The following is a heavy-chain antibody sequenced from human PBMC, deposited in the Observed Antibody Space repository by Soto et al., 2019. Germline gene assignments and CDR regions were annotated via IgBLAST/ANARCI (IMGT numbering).Heavy chain of an antibody. CDR2: ISAGNGNT. J-gene: IGHJ2*01. CDR3: ARAPSWWYFDL. V-gene: IGHV1-3*05. CDR1: GYTFTSYA. Sequence: QVQLVQSGAEEKKPGASVKVSCKASGYTFTSYAMHWVRQAPGQRLEWMGWISAGNGNTKFSQKFQGRVTITRDTSVSTAYIELSSLRSEDTAVYFCARAPSWWYFDLWGRGTLVTVSS.